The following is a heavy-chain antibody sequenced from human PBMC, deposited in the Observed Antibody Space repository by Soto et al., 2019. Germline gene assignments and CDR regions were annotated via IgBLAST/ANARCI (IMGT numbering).Heavy chain of an antibody. D-gene: IGHD2-2*01. CDR2: IIPIFGTA. CDR3: ARDRDCSSTSCYPDY. CDR1: GGTFSSYA. J-gene: IGHJ4*02. Sequence: WASVKVSCKASGGTFSSYAISWVRQAPGQGLEWMGGIIPIFGTANYAQKFQGRVTITADESTSTAYMELSSLRSEDTAVYYCARDRDCSSTSCYPDYWGQGTLVTVSS. V-gene: IGHV1-69*13.